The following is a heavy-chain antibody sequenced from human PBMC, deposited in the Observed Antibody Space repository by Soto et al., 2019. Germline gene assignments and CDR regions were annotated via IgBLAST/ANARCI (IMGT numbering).Heavy chain of an antibody. Sequence: EVQLLESGGGLVQPGGSLRLSCAASGFTFSSYAMSWVRQAPGKGLEWVSAISGSGGSTYYADSVKGRFTISRDNSKNTLYLQMNRLRAEDTAVYYCATHQRDIVVVVAATLDYWGQGTLVTVSS. CDR3: ATHQRDIVVVVAATLDY. CDR2: ISGSGGST. J-gene: IGHJ4*02. V-gene: IGHV3-23*01. CDR1: GFTFSSYA. D-gene: IGHD2-15*01.